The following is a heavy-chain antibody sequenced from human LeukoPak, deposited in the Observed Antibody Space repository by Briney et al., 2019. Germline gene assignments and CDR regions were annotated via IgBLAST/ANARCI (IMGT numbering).Heavy chain of an antibody. D-gene: IGHD2-2*01. J-gene: IGHJ5*02. Sequence: ASVKVSCKASGYIFTSYGISWVRQAPGQGLEWMGWISVYNGNTNYAQKFKGRVTMNTDTSTSTAYMELRSLRSDDTAVYYCARSGRYCSSISCYRPPGGFDPWGQGTLVTVSS. CDR2: ISVYNGNT. CDR1: GYIFTSYG. V-gene: IGHV1-18*01. CDR3: ARSGRYCSSISCYRPPGGFDP.